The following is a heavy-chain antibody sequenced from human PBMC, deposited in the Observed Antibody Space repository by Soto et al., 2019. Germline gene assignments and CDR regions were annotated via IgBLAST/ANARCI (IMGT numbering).Heavy chain of an antibody. CDR2: ISYDGSNK. V-gene: IGHV3-30-3*01. CDR1: GFTFSSYA. CDR3: ARGFRIFGVAKLYWDYGMDV. Sequence: GGSLRLSCAASGFTFSSYAMHWVRQAPGKGLEWVAVISYDGSNKYYADSVKGRFTISRDNSKNTLYLQMNSLRAEDTAVYYCARGFRIFGVAKLYWDYGMDVSGQGTTVTVSS. D-gene: IGHD3-3*01. J-gene: IGHJ6*02.